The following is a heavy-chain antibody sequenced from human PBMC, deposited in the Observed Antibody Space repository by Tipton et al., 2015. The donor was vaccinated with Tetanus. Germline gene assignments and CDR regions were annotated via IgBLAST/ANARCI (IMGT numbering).Heavy chain of an antibody. V-gene: IGHV4-61*08. CDR1: GGSLRSGDHY. J-gene: IGHJ1*01. D-gene: IGHD2-8*02. CDR3: AGVTAQRTELYFEH. CDR2: ISSSGRT. Sequence: TLSLTCSVSGGSLRSGDHYWSWIRQPPGKGLEWLAYISSSGRTNSNYSLKSRITMSRDTSKNQFSLKMTSVTAADTAVYYCAGVTAQRTELYFEHWGQGTQVTVSS.